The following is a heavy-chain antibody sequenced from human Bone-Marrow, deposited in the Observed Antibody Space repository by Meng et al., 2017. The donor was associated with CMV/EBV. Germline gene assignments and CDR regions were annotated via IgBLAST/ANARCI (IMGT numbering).Heavy chain of an antibody. Sequence: SVKVSCKASGGTFSSYAISWVRQAPGQGLEWMGGIIPIFGTANYAQKFQSRVTITADKSTSTAYMELSSLRSEDTAVYYCARGEVVSRAFDIWGQGTMVTVSS. J-gene: IGHJ3*02. V-gene: IGHV1-69*06. CDR3: ARGEVVSRAFDI. D-gene: IGHD3-22*01. CDR1: GGTFSSYA. CDR2: IIPIFGTA.